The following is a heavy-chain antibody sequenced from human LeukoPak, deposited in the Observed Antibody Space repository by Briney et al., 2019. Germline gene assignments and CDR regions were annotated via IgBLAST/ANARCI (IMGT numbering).Heavy chain of an antibody. CDR3: AYDSSGYYFWIY. J-gene: IGHJ4*02. CDR2: ISSSSSYI. D-gene: IGHD3-22*01. CDR1: GFTFSSYS. Sequence: GGSLRLSCAASGFTFSSYSTNWVRQAPGKGLEWVSSISSSSSYIYYADSVKGRFTISRDNAKNSLYLQMNSLRAEDTAVYYCAYDSSGYYFWIYWGQGTLVTVSS. V-gene: IGHV3-21*01.